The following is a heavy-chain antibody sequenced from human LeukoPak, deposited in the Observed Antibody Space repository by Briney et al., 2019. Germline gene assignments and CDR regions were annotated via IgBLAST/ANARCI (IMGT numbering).Heavy chain of an antibody. CDR1: ADSFTNYW. Sequence: GETLKISCKGSADSFTNYWIGWVRKMPGKGLEWMGIIYPGDSDTRYSPSFQGQVTISADKSINTAYLQWRSLKASDIAMYYCARHTDYYYMDVWGKGTTVTVSS. D-gene: IGHD2-8*02. J-gene: IGHJ6*03. CDR2: IYPGDSDT. V-gene: IGHV5-51*01. CDR3: ARHTDYYYMDV.